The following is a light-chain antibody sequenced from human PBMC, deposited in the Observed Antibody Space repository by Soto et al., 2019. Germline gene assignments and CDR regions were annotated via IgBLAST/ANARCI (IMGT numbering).Light chain of an antibody. CDR3: HQYNNWWT. CDR2: GAS. J-gene: IGKJ1*01. CDR1: QSVSTS. Sequence: MTQSPSTLSASVGYRSTLSCRASQSVSTSLAWYQQKPGRAPSLLIYGASTRASGVPARFSGSGSGTEFTLTISSLQSEDSAVYYCHQYNNWWTFGQGTTVDIK. V-gene: IGKV3-15*01.